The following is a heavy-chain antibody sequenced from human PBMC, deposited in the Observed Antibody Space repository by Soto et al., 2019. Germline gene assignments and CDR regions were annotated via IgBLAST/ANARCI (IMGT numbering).Heavy chain of an antibody. CDR3: ARFVISCSGTSCYTQADV. V-gene: IGHV4-61*01. Sequence: SETLSLTCTVSGGSVSSGTDYWSWIRQRPGKRLEGVGFMDSRSSTNSTPSLTLRVTMSLDTSKIQFLLKLRSVIVADTPLYHCARFVISCSGTSCYTQADVWGQGTTVTVSS. CDR2: MDSRSST. J-gene: IGHJ6*02. CDR1: GGSVSSGTDY. D-gene: IGHD2-2*01.